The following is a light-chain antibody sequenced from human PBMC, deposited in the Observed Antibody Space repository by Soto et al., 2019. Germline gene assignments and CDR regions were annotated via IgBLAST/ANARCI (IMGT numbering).Light chain of an antibody. J-gene: IGKJ4*01. CDR2: TAS. CDR3: QQAYTTPT. V-gene: IGKV1-39*01. CDR1: QTINSY. Sequence: DIQMTQSPSSLSASVGDSISITCRASQTINSYLNWYQQKPGKAPRLLIYTASTLQSGVPSRFSGGESGTDFTLTISSLQPEDSATYYCQQAYTTPTFGGGTKVEIK.